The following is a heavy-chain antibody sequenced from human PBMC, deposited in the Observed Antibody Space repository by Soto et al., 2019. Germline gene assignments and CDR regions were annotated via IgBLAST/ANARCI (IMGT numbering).Heavy chain of an antibody. J-gene: IGHJ5*02. D-gene: IGHD5-12*01. CDR2: ISGSGGST. V-gene: IGHV3-23*01. CDR1: GFTFSSYA. Sequence: GGSLRLSCTASGFTFSSYAMSWVRQAPGKGLEWVSAISGSGGSTYYADSVKGRFTISRDNSKNTLYLQMNSLRAEDTAVYYCAKDRSGYDVRWFDPWGQGTLVTVSS. CDR3: AKDRSGYDVRWFDP.